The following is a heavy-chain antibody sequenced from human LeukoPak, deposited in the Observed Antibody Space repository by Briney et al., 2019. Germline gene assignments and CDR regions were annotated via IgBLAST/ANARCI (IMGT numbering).Heavy chain of an antibody. Sequence: PGGSLTLSCAASGFTVSDYWMHWVRQAPGKGLVWGSRISSDGSRVTYADSVKGRFTISRDNAKNTLYLQMNSLRAEDTAVYYCARDGYSGSYFYYYYMDVWGKGTTVTVSS. CDR1: GFTVSDYW. D-gene: IGHD1-26*01. V-gene: IGHV3-74*01. CDR2: ISSDGSRV. J-gene: IGHJ6*03. CDR3: ARDGYSGSYFYYYYMDV.